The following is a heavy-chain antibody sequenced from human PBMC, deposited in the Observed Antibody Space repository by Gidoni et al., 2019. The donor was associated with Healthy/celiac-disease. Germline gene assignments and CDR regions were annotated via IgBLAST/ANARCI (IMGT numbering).Heavy chain of an antibody. CDR2: IRRSISNI. V-gene: IGHV3-21*01. J-gene: IGHJ4*02. D-gene: IGHD1-20*01. CDR1: GFTFSSSS. Sequence: EVQLVESGGGLVETGGSLRRSCAGSGFTFSSSSRNWVRQAPGTGLEWVSSIRRSISNIYYADSVKCRFTISRDNAKNSLYWQMNSLRAEDTAVYYCARRDSVCFDYWGQGTLVTVSS. CDR3: ARRDSVCFDY.